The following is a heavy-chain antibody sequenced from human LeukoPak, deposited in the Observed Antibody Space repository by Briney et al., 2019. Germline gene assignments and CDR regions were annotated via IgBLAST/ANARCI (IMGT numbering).Heavy chain of an antibody. V-gene: IGHV3-53*01. Sequence: GGSLRLSCAASGFTVSSNYMSWVRQAPGKGLEWVSVIYSGGSTYYADSVKGRFTISRDNSKNTLYLQMNSQRAEDTAVYYCARDLHYYGSGSSTRPNYYYYGMDVWGQGTTVTVSS. CDR2: IYSGGST. CDR1: GFTVSSNY. J-gene: IGHJ6*02. D-gene: IGHD3-10*01. CDR3: ARDLHYYGSGSSTRPNYYYYGMDV.